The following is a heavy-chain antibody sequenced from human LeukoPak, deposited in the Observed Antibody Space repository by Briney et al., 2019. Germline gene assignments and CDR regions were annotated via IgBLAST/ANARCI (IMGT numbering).Heavy chain of an antibody. CDR2: IWYDGSNK. CDR3: ALAVAGTYFDY. J-gene: IGHJ4*02. CDR1: GFTFTTSW. V-gene: IGHV3-33*08. D-gene: IGHD6-19*01. Sequence: GGSLRLSCAASGFTFTTSWMHWVRQAPGKGLEWVAVIWYDGSNKYYADSVKGRFTISRDNSKNTLYLQMNSMRAEDTAVYYCALAVAGTYFDYWGQGTLVTVSS.